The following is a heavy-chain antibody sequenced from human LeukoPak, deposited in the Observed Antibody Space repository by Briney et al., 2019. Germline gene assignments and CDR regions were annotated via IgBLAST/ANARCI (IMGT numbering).Heavy chain of an antibody. V-gene: IGHV3-33*01. J-gene: IGHJ3*01. CDR3: ARGGLEGQRLVLGAS. CDR2: IWYDGSNK. CDR1: GFTFSSYG. Sequence: GRSLRLSCAASGFTFSSYGMHWVRQAPGKGLEWVAVIWYDGSNKYYADSVKGRLTISRDNSKNTLYLQMNSLRAEDTAVYYCARGGLEGQRLVLGASWGQGTMVTVSS. D-gene: IGHD6-13*01.